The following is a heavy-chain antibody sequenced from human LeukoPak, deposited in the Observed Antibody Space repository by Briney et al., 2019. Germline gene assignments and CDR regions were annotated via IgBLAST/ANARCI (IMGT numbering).Heavy chain of an antibody. CDR2: TKNRGESHIT. CDR3: ARDTDTAMDV. J-gene: IGHJ6*02. CDR1: RSFSDHY. Sequence: GGSLRLSCVASRSFSDHYMDWVRQAPGKGLEWIGRTKNRGESHITQYAASVNGRFTASRDDSKNSLYLQMNKLKTEDTAVYYCARDTDTAMDVWGQGTTVTVSS. V-gene: IGHV3-72*01.